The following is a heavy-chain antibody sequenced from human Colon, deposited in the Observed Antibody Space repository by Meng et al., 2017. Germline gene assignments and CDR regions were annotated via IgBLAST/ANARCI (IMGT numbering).Heavy chain of an antibody. V-gene: IGHV3-21*01. J-gene: IGHJ4*02. CDR3: ARPYRRDGYNAIDY. Sequence: EVQLVESGGGLVKPGGSLRLSCAASGFTFNRYSMSWVRQAPGKGLEWVSSISGSSNFIYYADSVKGRFTTSRDTAENSLFLQMDSLRAEDTAVYYCARPYRRDGYNAIDYWGQGTLVTVSS. D-gene: IGHD5-24*01. CDR1: GFTFNRYS. CDR2: ISGSSNFI.